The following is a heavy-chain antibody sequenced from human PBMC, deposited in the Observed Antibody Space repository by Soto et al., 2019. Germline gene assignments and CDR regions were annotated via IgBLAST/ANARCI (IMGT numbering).Heavy chain of an antibody. Sequence: QLVESGGGLVQPGMSLRLSCAASGFTFDDYAMYWVRQVPGKGLEWVSGISWNSGRIGYADSVKGRFTISRDNAKNSLYLQMNSLRPEDTALYYWTKARLWGGDGYNSYYYNAMDVWGQGTTVTVSS. D-gene: IGHD3-16*01. CDR2: ISWNSGRI. CDR3: TKARLWGGDGYNSYYYNAMDV. V-gene: IGHV3-9*01. J-gene: IGHJ6*02. CDR1: GFTFDDYA.